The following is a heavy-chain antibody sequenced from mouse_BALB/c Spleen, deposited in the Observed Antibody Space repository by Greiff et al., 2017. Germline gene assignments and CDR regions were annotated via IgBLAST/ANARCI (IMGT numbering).Heavy chain of an antibody. CDR1: GYTFTSYD. D-gene: IGHD2-3*01. CDR3: ARRWDDGYYGWYFDV. V-gene: IGHV1S56*01. Sequence: QVQLQQSGPELVKPGALVKISCKASGYTFTSYDINWVKQRPGQGLEWIGWIYPGDGSTKYNEKFKGKATLTADKSSSTAYMQLSSLTSEDSAVYCCARRWDDGYYGWYFDVWGAGTTVTVSS. J-gene: IGHJ1*01. CDR2: IYPGDGST.